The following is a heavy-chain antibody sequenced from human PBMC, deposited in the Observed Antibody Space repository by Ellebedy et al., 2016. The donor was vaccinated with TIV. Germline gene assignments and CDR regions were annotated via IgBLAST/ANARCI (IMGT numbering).Heavy chain of an antibody. V-gene: IGHV3-74*01. D-gene: IGHD5-12*01. Sequence: GESLKISCAASGFTFDDDTMHWVRQAPGKGLVWVSRINSDGSSISYVDSVKGRFTISRDNAKDTQYLQMTSLRVEDTAIYYCARDLSGDDLGIDFWGQGTLVTVSS. CDR2: INSDGSSI. CDR1: GFTFDDDT. CDR3: ARDLSGDDLGIDF. J-gene: IGHJ4*02.